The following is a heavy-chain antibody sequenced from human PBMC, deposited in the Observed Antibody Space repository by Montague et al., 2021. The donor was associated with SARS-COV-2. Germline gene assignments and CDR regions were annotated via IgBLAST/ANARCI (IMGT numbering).Heavy chain of an antibody. CDR2: ISISDGNT. D-gene: IGHD6-13*01. CDR3: AKDRQLVGDDAFDI. J-gene: IGHJ3*02. CDR1: GFTFSSYA. Sequence: SLRLSCAAFGFTFSSYAMSWVRQAPGKGLEWVSTISISDGNTYYAGSVKGRFTISRDKSKNTLYLQMNSLRAEDTAVYYCAKDRQLVGDDAFDIWGQGTMVTVSS. V-gene: IGHV3-23*01.